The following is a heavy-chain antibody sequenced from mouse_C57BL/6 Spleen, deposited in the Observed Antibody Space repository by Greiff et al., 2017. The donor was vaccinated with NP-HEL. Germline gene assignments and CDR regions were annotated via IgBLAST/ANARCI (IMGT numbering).Heavy chain of an antibody. Sequence: EVKVVESGGGLVKPGGSLKLSCAASGFTFSSYTMSWVRQTPEKRLEWVATISGGGGNTYYPDSVKGRFTISRDNAKNTLYLQMSSLRSEDTALYYCARRGLGMAVYYFDYWGQGTTLTVSS. CDR1: GFTFSSYT. CDR3: ARRGLGMAVYYFDY. CDR2: ISGGGGNT. D-gene: IGHD4-1*01. J-gene: IGHJ2*01. V-gene: IGHV5-9*01.